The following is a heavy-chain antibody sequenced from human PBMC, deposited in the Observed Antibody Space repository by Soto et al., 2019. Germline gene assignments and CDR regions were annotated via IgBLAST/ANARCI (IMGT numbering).Heavy chain of an antibody. Sequence: QVQLVQSGAEVKKSGASVKVSCKASGYTFTSYGISWVRQAPGQGLEWMGWISAYNGNTNYAQKLQGRVTMTTDTTTSTAYMELRSLSSDDTAVYYCARDQAEWGYYYYGMDVWGQGTTVTVSS. CDR3: ARDQAEWGYYYYGMDV. V-gene: IGHV1-18*04. D-gene: IGHD3-3*01. CDR1: GYTFTSYG. J-gene: IGHJ6*02. CDR2: ISAYNGNT.